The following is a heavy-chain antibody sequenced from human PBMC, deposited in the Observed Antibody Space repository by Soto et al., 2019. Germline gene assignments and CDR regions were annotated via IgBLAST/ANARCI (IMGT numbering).Heavy chain of an antibody. CDR1: GFTFSSYA. CDR2: ISGSGGST. Sequence: EVQLLESGGGLVQPVGSLRLSCAASGFTFSSYAMSWVRQAPGKGLEWVSAISGSGGSTYYADSVKGRFTIYRDNSINTLYMQRNTLRAEDTAVYNCAKGGVPAAIDYYYYGTDVWGQGTTVTVSS. J-gene: IGHJ6*02. V-gene: IGHV3-23*01. D-gene: IGHD2-2*01. CDR3: AKGGVPAAIDYYYYGTDV.